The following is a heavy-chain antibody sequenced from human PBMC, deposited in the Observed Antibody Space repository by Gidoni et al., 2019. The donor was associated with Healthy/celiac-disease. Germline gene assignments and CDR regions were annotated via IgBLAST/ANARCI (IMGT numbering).Heavy chain of an antibody. Sequence: EVQLVESGGGLVQTGRSLRRSCTASGFTFGDYAMRWVRQAPGKGLEWVGFIRSKAYGGTTEYAASVKGRFTISRDESKSIADLQMNSLKTEDTAVYYCTREPSTYYYDSSGYHLDYWGQGTLVTVSS. D-gene: IGHD3-22*01. CDR2: IRSKAYGGTT. CDR3: TREPSTYYYDSSGYHLDY. CDR1: GFTFGDYA. V-gene: IGHV3-49*04. J-gene: IGHJ4*02.